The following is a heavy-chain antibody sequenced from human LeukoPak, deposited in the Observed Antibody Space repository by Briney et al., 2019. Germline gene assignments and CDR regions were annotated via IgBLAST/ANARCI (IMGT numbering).Heavy chain of an antibody. CDR1: GGSISSSSYY. CDR2: IYYSGST. J-gene: IGHJ5*02. V-gene: IGHV4-39*01. CDR3: ARLTLPNWFDP. Sequence: PSETLSLTCTVSGGSISSSSYYWGWIRQPPGKGLEWIGSIYYSGSTYYNPSLKSRVTISVDTSKNQFSLKLSSVTAADTAVYYCARLTLPNWFDPWGQGTLVTVSS.